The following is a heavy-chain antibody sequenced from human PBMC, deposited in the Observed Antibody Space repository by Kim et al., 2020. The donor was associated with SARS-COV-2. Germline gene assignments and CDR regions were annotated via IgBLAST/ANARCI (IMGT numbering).Heavy chain of an antibody. CDR1: GFTVSSNY. V-gene: IGHV3-53*01. D-gene: IGHD3-9*01. CDR2: IYSGGST. J-gene: IGHJ4*02. Sequence: GGSLRLSCAASGFTVSSNYMSWVRQAPGKGLEWVSVIYSGGSTYYADSVKGRFTISRDNSKNTLYLQMNSLRAEDTAVYYCASRVLRYFGRDYWGQGTLVTVSS. CDR3: ASRVLRYFGRDY.